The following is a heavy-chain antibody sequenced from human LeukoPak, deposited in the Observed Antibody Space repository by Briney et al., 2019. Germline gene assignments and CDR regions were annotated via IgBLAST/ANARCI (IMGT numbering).Heavy chain of an antibody. D-gene: IGHD3-22*01. CDR3: AKETNHYYDSSGYIDY. CDR1: GFTFTNYA. CDR2: ISGSGGST. Sequence: GGSLRLSCAASGFTFTNYAMHWVRQAPGKGLEWVSAISGSGGSTYYADSVKGRFTISRDNSKNTLYLQMNSLRAEDTAVYYCAKETNHYYDSSGYIDYWGQGTLVTVSS. V-gene: IGHV3-23*01. J-gene: IGHJ4*02.